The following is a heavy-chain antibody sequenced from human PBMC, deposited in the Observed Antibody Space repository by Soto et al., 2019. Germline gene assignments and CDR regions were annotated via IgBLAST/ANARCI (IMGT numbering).Heavy chain of an antibody. Sequence: ASVKVSCKASGYTFTSYYLPWVRQAPGQGLEWMGIINPSGGSTSYPQKFQGRVTMTRDTSTSTVYMELSSLTSEDTAVYYCARDYVGYSHVYAYFDYWGQGTPVTVS. CDR1: GYTFTSYY. J-gene: IGHJ4*02. V-gene: IGHV1-46*01. CDR3: ARDYVGYSHVYAYFDY. D-gene: IGHD3-10*02. CDR2: INPSGGST.